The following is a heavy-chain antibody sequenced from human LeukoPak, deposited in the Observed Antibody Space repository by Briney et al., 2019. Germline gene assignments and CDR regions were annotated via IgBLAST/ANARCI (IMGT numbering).Heavy chain of an antibody. CDR3: ARAPVQDLSFVGWFDS. V-gene: IGHV4-4*07. D-gene: IGHD1-26*01. Sequence: SETLSLTCTVSGGSMASDYRNWIRLPAGKGLEWIGRISASGSTNYSPSLFSRVTMSVDTSENQFSLKLNSVTAADTAVYFCARAPVQDLSFVGWFDSWGQGALVIVSS. J-gene: IGHJ5*01. CDR1: GGSMASDY. CDR2: ISASGST.